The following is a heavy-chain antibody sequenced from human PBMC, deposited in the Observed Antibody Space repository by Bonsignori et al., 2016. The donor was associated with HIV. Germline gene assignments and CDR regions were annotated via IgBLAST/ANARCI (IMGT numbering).Heavy chain of an antibody. J-gene: IGHJ4*02. CDR3: ARDAASLDY. CDR2: IYSNGNT. D-gene: IGHD6-25*01. Sequence: WIRQPPGRAGWVSVIYSNGNTYYSDSVKGRFTVSRDNSKNTVYLQMKSLRVEDTALYYCARDAASLDYWGQGTLVTVSS. V-gene: IGHV3-66*01.